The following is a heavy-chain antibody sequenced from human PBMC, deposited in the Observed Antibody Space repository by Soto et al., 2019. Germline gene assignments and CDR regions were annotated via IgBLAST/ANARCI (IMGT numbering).Heavy chain of an antibody. V-gene: IGHV3-23*01. CDR3: AKDRLWFGELLEVFAY. Sequence: GGSLRLSCAASGFTFSSYAMSWVRQAPGKGLEWVSAISGSGGSTYYADSVKGRFTISRDNSKNTLYLQMNSLRAEDTAVYYCAKDRLWFGELLEVFAYWGQGTLVTVSS. D-gene: IGHD3-10*01. CDR2: ISGSGGST. J-gene: IGHJ4*02. CDR1: GFTFSSYA.